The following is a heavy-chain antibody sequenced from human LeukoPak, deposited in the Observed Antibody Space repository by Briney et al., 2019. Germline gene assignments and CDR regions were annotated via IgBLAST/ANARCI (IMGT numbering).Heavy chain of an antibody. J-gene: IGHJ4*02. CDR1: GFTFSSYA. D-gene: IGHD3-22*01. CDR2: ISGSGGST. V-gene: IGHV3-23*01. CDR3: AKDTVKSQYYYDSSGYYDY. Sequence: PGGSLRLSCAASGFTFSSYAMSWVRQAPGKGLEWVSAISGSGGSTYYADSVKGRFTISRDNSKNTLYLQMNSLRAEDTALYYCAKDTVKSQYYYDSSGYYDYWGQGTLVTVSS.